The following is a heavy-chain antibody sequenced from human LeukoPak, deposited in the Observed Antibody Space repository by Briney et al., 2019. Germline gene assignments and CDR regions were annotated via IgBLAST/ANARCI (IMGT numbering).Heavy chain of an antibody. J-gene: IGHJ4*02. CDR1: GGSISSSSYY. Sequence: PSETLSLTCTVSGGSISSSSYYWGWIRQPPGKGLEWIGSIYYSGSTYYNPSLKSRVTISVDTSKNQFSLKLSSVTAADTAVYYCARERYSSSWPSGDWGQGTLVTVSS. D-gene: IGHD6-13*01. V-gene: IGHV4-39*02. CDR2: IYYSGST. CDR3: ARERYSSSWPSGD.